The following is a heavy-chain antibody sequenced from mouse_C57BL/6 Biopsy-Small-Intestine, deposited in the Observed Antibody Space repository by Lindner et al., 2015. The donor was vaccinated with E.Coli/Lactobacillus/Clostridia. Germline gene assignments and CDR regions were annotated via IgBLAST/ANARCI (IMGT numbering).Heavy chain of an antibody. Sequence: VQLQESGPELVKPGASVKMSCKASGYTFTDYNMHWVKQSHGKSLEWIGYTNPNNGGTSYNQKFKGKATLTVNKSSSTAYMELRSLTSEDSAVYYCARYAYYYGSSAWFAYWGQGTLVTVSA. V-gene: IGHV1-22*01. D-gene: IGHD1-1*01. CDR1: GYTFTDYN. CDR2: TNPNNGGT. J-gene: IGHJ3*01. CDR3: ARYAYYYGSSAWFAY.